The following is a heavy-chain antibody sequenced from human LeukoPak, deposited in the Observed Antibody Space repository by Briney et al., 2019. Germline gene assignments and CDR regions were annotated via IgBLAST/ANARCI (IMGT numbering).Heavy chain of an antibody. D-gene: IGHD5-24*01. V-gene: IGHV3-33*06. CDR3: AKGRDGYNAEFDY. CDR2: IWYDGSNK. J-gene: IGHJ4*02. Sequence: GGSLRLSCAASGFTSSSYGMHWVRQAPGKGLEWVAVIWYDGSNKYYADSVKGRFTISRDNSKKTLYLQMNSLRAEDTAVYYCAKGRDGYNAEFDYWGQGTLVTVSS. CDR1: GFTSSSYG.